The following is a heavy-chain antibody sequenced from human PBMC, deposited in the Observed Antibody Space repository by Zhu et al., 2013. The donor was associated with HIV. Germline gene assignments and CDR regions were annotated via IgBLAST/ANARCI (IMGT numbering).Heavy chain of an antibody. CDR3: ARGGEGTVLIQGIVVIPTGFDY. CDR1: GFTFSNSG. D-gene: IGHD2-15*01. V-gene: IGHV3-30*03. CDR2: ISSDGNTE. J-gene: IGHJ4*02. Sequence: QVQLVEAGGGVVQPGRSLRLSCAASGFTFSNSGMHWVRQTPGKGLEWVAVISSDGNTEYFADSVKGRFTMSRDNSGNTLYLQMDSLRTEDTATYYCARGGEGTVLIQGIVVIPTGFDYWGQGTLVTVSS.